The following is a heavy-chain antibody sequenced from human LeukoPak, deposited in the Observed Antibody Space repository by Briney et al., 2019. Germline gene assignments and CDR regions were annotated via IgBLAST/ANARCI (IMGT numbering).Heavy chain of an antibody. D-gene: IGHD3-10*01. J-gene: IGHJ4*02. CDR2: IWYGGSNQ. V-gene: IGHV3-33*01. Sequence: GGSLRLSCAAAGFTFSSDGMHGGRQAPGKGVEGVAVIWYGGSNQYYADSVKGRFTISRDNSKNTLYLQMSSLRAEDTAVYYCATLGGNYFDYWGQGTLVTVSS. CDR3: ATLGGNYFDY. CDR1: GFTFSSDG.